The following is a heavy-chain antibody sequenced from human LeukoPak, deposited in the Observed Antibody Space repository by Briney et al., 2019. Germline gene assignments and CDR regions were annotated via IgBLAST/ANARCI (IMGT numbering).Heavy chain of an antibody. CDR2: IYPGDSDT. V-gene: IGHV5-51*01. Sequence: HGESLKISCKGSGYSFTSYWIGWVRQMPGKGLEWMGIIYPGDSDTRYSPSFQGQVTISADKSISTAYLQWSSLKASDTAMYYCASALYYYGSGSYYKADPFDYWGQGTLVTVSS. CDR1: GYSFTSYW. CDR3: ASALYYYGSGSYYKADPFDY. J-gene: IGHJ4*02. D-gene: IGHD3-10*01.